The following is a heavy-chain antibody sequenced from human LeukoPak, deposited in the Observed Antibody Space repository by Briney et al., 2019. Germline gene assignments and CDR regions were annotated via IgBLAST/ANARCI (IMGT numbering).Heavy chain of an antibody. J-gene: IGHJ4*02. CDR3: ARDGGVYDSSADY. D-gene: IGHD3-22*01. CDR2: IYHSGST. V-gene: IGHV4-38-2*02. Sequence: KPAETLSLTCTVSGGSLNSHYWAWIRQPPGKGLEWIGSIYHSGSTYYNPSLKSRVTISVDTSKNQFSLKLSSVTAADTAVYYCARDGGVYDSSADYWGQGTLVTVSS. CDR1: GGSLNSHY.